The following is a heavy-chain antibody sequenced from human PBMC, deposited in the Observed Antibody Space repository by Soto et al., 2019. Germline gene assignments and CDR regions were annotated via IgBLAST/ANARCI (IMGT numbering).Heavy chain of an antibody. V-gene: IGHV4-39*01. CDR1: GGSIGSSSYY. J-gene: IGHJ4*02. CDR3: ARHRLITTVTTYFDY. Sequence: SETLSLTCTVSGGSIGSSSYYWGWNRQPPGKGLEWIGSIYYSGSTYYNPSLKSRVTISVDTSKNQFSLKLSSVTAADTAVYYCARHRLITTVTTYFDYWGQGTLVTVSS. CDR2: IYYSGST. D-gene: IGHD4-17*01.